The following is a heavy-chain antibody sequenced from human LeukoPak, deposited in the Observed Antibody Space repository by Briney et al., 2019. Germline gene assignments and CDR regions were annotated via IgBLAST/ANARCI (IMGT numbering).Heavy chain of an antibody. CDR2: IHPSGTM. D-gene: IGHD1-1*01. Sequence: SETLSLTCVVSDFSISSGYYWGWIRQPPGKGMEWIGNIHPSGTMFHNSSLNSRVTMSIDTSKNQFSLKLSSVTAADTAVYYCAREAERRVVNWGQGTLVTVSS. CDR1: DFSISSGYY. V-gene: IGHV4-38-2*02. CDR3: AREAERRVVN. J-gene: IGHJ4*02.